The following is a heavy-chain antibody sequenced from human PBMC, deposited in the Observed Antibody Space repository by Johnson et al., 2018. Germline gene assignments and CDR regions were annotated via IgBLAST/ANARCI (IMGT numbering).Heavy chain of an antibody. J-gene: IGHJ4*02. V-gene: IGHV3-33*01. CDR1: GFTFSSYG. CDR3: ARDGLRGWELFDY. Sequence: QVQLVQSGGGVVQPGRSXRLSCAASGFTFSSYGMHWVRQAPGKGLEWVAVIWYDGSNKYYADSVKGRFTISRDNSKNTLYLQMNSLRAEDTAVYYCARDGLRGWELFDYWGQGTLVTVSS. D-gene: IGHD1-26*01. CDR2: IWYDGSNK.